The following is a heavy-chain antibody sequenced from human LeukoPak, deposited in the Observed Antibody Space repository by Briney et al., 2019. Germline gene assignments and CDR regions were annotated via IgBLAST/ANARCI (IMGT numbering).Heavy chain of an antibody. D-gene: IGHD3-10*01. CDR3: ARDVTMVRGVIGWFDP. Sequence: GASVKVSCKASGYTFTGYYMHWVRQAPGQGLEWMGWINPSSGGTNYAQKFQGRVTMTRDTSISTAYMELSRLRSDDTAVYYCARDVTMVRGVIGWFDPWGQGTLVTVSS. J-gene: IGHJ5*02. CDR2: INPSSGGT. V-gene: IGHV1-2*02. CDR1: GYTFTGYY.